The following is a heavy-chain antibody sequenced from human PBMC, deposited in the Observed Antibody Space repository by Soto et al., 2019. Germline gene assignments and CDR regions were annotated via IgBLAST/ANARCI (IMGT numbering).Heavy chain of an antibody. CDR3: ARGGKQQLPNDAFDI. V-gene: IGHV4-34*01. CDR2: INHSGST. J-gene: IGHJ3*02. D-gene: IGHD6-13*01. Sequence: QVQLQQWGAGLLKPSETLSLTCAVYGGSFSGYYWSWIRQPPGKGLEWIGEINHSGSTNYNPSLKSRVTISVDTSKNQFSLKLSSVPAAASAVYYCARGGKQQLPNDAFDIWGQGTMVTVSS. CDR1: GGSFSGYY.